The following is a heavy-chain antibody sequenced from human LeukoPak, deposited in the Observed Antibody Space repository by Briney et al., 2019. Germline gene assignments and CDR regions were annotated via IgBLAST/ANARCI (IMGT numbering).Heavy chain of an antibody. CDR3: ARGRIQLWPYYYYGMDV. V-gene: IGHV3-66*01. CDR1: GFTFSSYS. J-gene: IGHJ6*02. CDR2: IYSGGST. Sequence: GGSLRLSCAASGFTFSSYSMNWVRQAPGKGLEWVSVIYSGGSTYYADSVKGRFTISRDNSKNTLYLQMNSLRAEDTAVYYCARGRIQLWPYYYYGMDVWGQGTTVTVSS. D-gene: IGHD5-18*01.